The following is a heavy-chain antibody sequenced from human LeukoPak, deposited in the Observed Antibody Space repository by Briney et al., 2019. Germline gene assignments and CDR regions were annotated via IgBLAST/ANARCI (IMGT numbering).Heavy chain of an antibody. D-gene: IGHD3-10*01. CDR3: ARGSRPHYYGSGSYAVGYYFDY. J-gene: IGHJ4*02. CDR1: GFTFSSYS. CDR2: INWNGGST. Sequence: GGSLRLSCAASGFTFSSYSMSWVRQAPGKGLEWVSGINWNGGSTGYADSVKGRFTISRDNAKNSLYLQMNSLRAEDTALYYCARGSRPHYYGSGSYAVGYYFDYWGQGTLVTVSS. V-gene: IGHV3-20*04.